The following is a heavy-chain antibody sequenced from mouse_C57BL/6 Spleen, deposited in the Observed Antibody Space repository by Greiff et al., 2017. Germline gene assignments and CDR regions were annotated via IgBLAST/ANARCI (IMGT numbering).Heavy chain of an antibody. Sequence: QVHVKQSGAELVRPGASVKLSCKASGYTFTDYYINWVKQRPGQGLEWIARIYPGSGNTYYNEKFKGKATLTAEKSSSTAYMQLSSLTSEDSAVYFCARGGGYDGFAYWGQGTLVTVSA. CDR1: GYTFTDYY. V-gene: IGHV1-76*01. CDR2: IYPGSGNT. J-gene: IGHJ3*01. D-gene: IGHD2-2*01. CDR3: ARGGGYDGFAY.